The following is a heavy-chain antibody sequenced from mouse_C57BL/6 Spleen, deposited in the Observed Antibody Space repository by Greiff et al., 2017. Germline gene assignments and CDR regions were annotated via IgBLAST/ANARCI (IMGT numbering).Heavy chain of an antibody. CDR1: GYSITSGYY. Sequence: ESGPGLVKPSQSLSLTCSVTGYSITSGYYWNWIRQFPGNKLEWMGYISYDGSNNYNPSLKNRISITRDTSKNQFFLKLNSVTTEDTATYYCARGGVVGAMDYWGQGTSVTVSS. V-gene: IGHV3-6*01. CDR2: ISYDGSN. CDR3: ARGGVVGAMDY. J-gene: IGHJ4*01.